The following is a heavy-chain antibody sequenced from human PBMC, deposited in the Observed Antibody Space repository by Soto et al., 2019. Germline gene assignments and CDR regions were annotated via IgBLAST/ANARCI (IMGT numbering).Heavy chain of an antibody. CDR1: GYTFTSYG. D-gene: IGHD3-9*01. Sequence: GASVKVSCKASGYTFTSYGISWVRQAPGQGLEWMGWISAYNGNTNYAQKLQGRVTMTTDTSTSTAYMELRSLRSDDTAVYYCARAEVYYDILTGYYNGNWFDPWGQGTLVTVSS. V-gene: IGHV1-18*01. CDR3: ARAEVYYDILTGYYNGNWFDP. CDR2: ISAYNGNT. J-gene: IGHJ5*02.